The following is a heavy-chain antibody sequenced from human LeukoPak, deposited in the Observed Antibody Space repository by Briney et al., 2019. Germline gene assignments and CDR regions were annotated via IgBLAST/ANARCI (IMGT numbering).Heavy chain of an antibody. CDR2: IYYSGST. CDR1: GGSISGSSYY. Sequence: PSETLSLTCTVSGGSISGSSYYWGWIRQPPGKGLEWIGSIYYSGSTYYNPSLKSRVTISVDTSKNQFSLKLNSVTATDTAVYYCARATVGADTYYFDYWGQGTLVTVSS. D-gene: IGHD1-26*01. V-gene: IGHV4-39*02. J-gene: IGHJ4*02. CDR3: ARATVGADTYYFDY.